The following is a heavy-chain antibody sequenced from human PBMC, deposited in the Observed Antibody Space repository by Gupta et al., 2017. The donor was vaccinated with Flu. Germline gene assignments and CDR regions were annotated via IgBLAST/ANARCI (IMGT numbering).Heavy chain of an antibody. CDR2: VLYSGST. CDR3: ARGPGDLNLWRDPRGAGAWYFDV. CDR1: GGSISIFY. J-gene: IGHJ2*01. V-gene: IGHV4-59*01. D-gene: IGHD7-27*01. Sequence: QARLQESGPGQVKPSETLSLTCTVSGGSISIFYWSWIRQAPGKGLEWIVYVLYSGSTNYNPSLRSRVTMSVDTSKIQFSLKLSSVTAADTAVYYCARGPGDLNLWRDPRGAGAWYFDVWGRGTLVIVSS.